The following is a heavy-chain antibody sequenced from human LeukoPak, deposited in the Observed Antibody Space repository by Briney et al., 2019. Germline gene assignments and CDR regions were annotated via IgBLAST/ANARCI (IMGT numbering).Heavy chain of an antibody. CDR1: GFTFCSYA. V-gene: IGHV3-23*01. D-gene: IGHD6-19*01. Sequence: QPGGSLRLSCTASGFTFCSYAMSWLRQAPGKGLEWVSAISGSGGSTYYADSVKGRFTISRDNSKNTLYLQMNSLRAEDTAVYYCAKVYAGYSSGWYDYWGQGTLVTVSS. J-gene: IGHJ4*02. CDR3: AKVYAGYSSGWYDY. CDR2: ISGSGGST.